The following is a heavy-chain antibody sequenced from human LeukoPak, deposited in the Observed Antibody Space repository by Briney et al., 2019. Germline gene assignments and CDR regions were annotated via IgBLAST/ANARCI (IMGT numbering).Heavy chain of an antibody. V-gene: IGHV3-49*04. CDR1: EFTFGDHA. D-gene: IGHD5-18*01. CDR3: ARGPIQQWLYNGMDV. CDR2: IRSRAYGGTA. Sequence: GGSLRLSCTASEFTFGDHAMSWVRQAPGKGLEWVGFIRSRAYGGTAEYAPAVKGRFLISRDDSKSIAYLHMNSLKTEDTAVYYCARGPIQQWLYNGMDVWGQGTTVSVSS. J-gene: IGHJ6*02.